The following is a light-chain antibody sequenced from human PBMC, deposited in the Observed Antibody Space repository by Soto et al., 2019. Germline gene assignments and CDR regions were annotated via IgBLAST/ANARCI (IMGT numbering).Light chain of an antibody. J-gene: IGLJ2*01. V-gene: IGLV1-47*01. CDR3: AAWDDSLSGSVV. Sequence: QSVLTQPPSASGTPGQRVTISCSGSRSNIGSNYVYWYQQVSGTAPKLLIYRNNQRPSGVPDRFSGSKSGTSASLAISGLRSEDEADYYCAAWDDSLSGSVVFGGGTKLTVL. CDR2: RNN. CDR1: RSNIGSNY.